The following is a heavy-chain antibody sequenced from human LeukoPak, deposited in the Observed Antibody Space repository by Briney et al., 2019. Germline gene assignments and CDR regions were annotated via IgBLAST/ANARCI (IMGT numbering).Heavy chain of an antibody. CDR2: FFYSGST. V-gene: IGHV4-39*07. D-gene: IGHD5-12*01. J-gene: IGHJ4*02. CDR3: ARVPGPYIVAPSY. CDR1: GGSISSSSYY. Sequence: SETLSLTCTVSGGSISSSSYYWDWIRQPPGKGLEWIGSFFYSGSTYYNPSLKSRVTISVDTSKNQFSLKLRSVTAADTAVYYCARVPGPYIVAPSYWGQGTLVTVSS.